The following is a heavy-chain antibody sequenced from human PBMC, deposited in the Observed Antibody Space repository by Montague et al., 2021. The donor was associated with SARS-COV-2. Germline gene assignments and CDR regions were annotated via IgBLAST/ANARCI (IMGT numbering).Heavy chain of an antibody. V-gene: IGHV4-59*02. D-gene: IGHD3-3*01. CDR1: GGSVSSYY. CDR3: ERAGGFYDYWSGYSSSAGFFDP. J-gene: IGHJ5*02. CDR2: IYYSGST. Sequence: SETLSLTCTVSGGSVSSYYWSWIRQSPGKGLQWLGYIYYSGSTDYNPSLKSRVTMSLDTSKNQLSLRLNSVTTADTAVYFCERAGGFYDYWSGYSSSAGFFDPWGQGILVTVSS.